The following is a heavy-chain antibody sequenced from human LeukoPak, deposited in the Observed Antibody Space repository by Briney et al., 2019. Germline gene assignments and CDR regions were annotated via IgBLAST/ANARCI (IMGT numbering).Heavy chain of an antibody. Sequence: KPSETLSPTCTVSGGSISRSGYYWGWIRQTPGKGLEWIGSIYYSGSTYYKSSLKSRVTISLDTSKNQFSLKLSSVTAADTAVYYCAATYYYDSSGYDAFDIWGQGTMVTVSS. D-gene: IGHD3-22*01. CDR2: IYYSGST. V-gene: IGHV4-39*07. CDR3: AATYYYDSSGYDAFDI. CDR1: GGSISRSGYY. J-gene: IGHJ3*02.